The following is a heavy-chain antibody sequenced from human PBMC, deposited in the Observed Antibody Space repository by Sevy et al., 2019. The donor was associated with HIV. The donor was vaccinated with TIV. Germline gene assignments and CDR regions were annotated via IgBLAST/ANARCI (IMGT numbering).Heavy chain of an antibody. J-gene: IGHJ3*01. CDR3: AHRLRTSTTSLDPFDV. CDR1: GFSLDASGAS. D-gene: IGHD5-12*01. Sequence: SGPTLVKPTQTLTLTCTFSGFSLDASGASVGWLRQPPGKALEWLALISWDDDKRYSPSLKTRLTITKGTSKNQVVLTMTNMDPVDTGTYYCAHRLRTSTTSLDPFDVWGQGTLVTVSS. V-gene: IGHV2-5*02. CDR2: ISWDDDK.